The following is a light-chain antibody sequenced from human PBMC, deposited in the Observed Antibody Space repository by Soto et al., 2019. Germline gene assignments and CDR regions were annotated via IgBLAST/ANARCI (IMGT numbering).Light chain of an antibody. CDR2: DIR. J-gene: IGLJ1*01. CDR3: SSYTSSSTRV. V-gene: IGLV2-14*03. CDR1: SSDVGGYKY. Sequence: QSALTQPASVSWSPGQSITISCTGTSSDVGGYKYVSWYQQHPGKAPKLMIYDIRNRPSGVSNRFSGSKSGNTASLTISGLQAEDESDYYCSSYTSSSTRVFGTGTKVTFL.